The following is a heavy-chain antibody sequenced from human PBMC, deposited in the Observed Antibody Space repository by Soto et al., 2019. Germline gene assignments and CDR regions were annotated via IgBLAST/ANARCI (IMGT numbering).Heavy chain of an antibody. CDR3: ASSPRITIFGVFDY. V-gene: IGHV4-39*01. J-gene: IGHJ4*02. Sequence: SETLSLTCTVSGGSISSSSYYWGWIRQPPGQGLEWIGSIYYSGSTYYNPSLKSRVTISVDTSKNQFSLKLSSVTAADTAVYYCASSPRITIFGVFDYWGQGTLVTVSS. CDR2: IYYSGST. D-gene: IGHD3-3*01. CDR1: GGSISSSSYY.